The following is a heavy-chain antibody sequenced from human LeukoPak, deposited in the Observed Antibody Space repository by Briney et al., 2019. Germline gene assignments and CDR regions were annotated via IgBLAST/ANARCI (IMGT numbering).Heavy chain of an antibody. CDR3: ARDGTGSNSGWYIH. V-gene: IGHV3-66*01. CDR1: GLTVGGNF. Sequence: QPGGSLRLSCAVSGLTVGGNFMSWVRQAPGKGPEWVSVIYTSGITYYADSVKGRFTISRDNSKNTLYLQMNSLRAEDTAVYYCARDGTGSNSGWYIHWGQGALVTVSS. D-gene: IGHD6-19*01. CDR2: IYTSGIT. J-gene: IGHJ4*02.